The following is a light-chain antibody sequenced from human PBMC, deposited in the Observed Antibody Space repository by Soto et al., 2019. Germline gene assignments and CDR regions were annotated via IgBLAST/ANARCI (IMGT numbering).Light chain of an antibody. CDR1: QSVTTN. Sequence: EVVMTQSPATLSVSPGERATLSCRASQSVTTNMAWYQQKPGQAPRLLIYGASTRATGIPARFSGSGSGTEFTLTITSLQPDDFATYCCQQYDNYAWTFGQGTKVDNK. V-gene: IGKV3-15*01. CDR3: QQYDNYAWT. J-gene: IGKJ1*01. CDR2: GAS.